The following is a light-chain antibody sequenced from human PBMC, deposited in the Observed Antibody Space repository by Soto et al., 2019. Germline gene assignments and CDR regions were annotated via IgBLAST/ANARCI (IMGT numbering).Light chain of an antibody. CDR3: QHYNSHSAHA. V-gene: IGKV1-5*03. CDR1: QTISSW. J-gene: IGKJ4*01. Sequence: DIQMTQSPSTLSGSVGDRVTITCRASQTISSWLAWYQQKPGKAPKLLIYKASTLKSGVPSRFSGSGSGTEFTLTISSLQPDDFATYYCQHYNSHSAHAFGGGSKVELK. CDR2: KAS.